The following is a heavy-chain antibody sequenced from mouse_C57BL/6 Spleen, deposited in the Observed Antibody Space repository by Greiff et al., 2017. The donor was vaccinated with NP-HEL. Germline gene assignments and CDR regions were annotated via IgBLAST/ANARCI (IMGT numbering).Heavy chain of an antibody. CDR3: AREDLLRYAMDY. V-gene: IGHV1-20*01. Sequence: EVQLQQSGPELVKPGDSVKISCKASGYSFTGYFMNWVMQSHGKSLEWIGRINPYNGDTFYNQKFKGKATLTVDKSSSTAHMELRSLTSEDSAVYYCAREDLLRYAMDYWGQGTSVTVSS. D-gene: IGHD2-1*01. CDR1: GYSFTGYF. CDR2: INPYNGDT. J-gene: IGHJ4*01.